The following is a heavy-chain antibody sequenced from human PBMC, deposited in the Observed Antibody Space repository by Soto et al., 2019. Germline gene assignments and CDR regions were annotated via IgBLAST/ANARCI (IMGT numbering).Heavy chain of an antibody. V-gene: IGHV3-23*01. CDR2: IRGDGGQT. CDR3: ARDVGLDSDDFFAY. D-gene: IGHD3-9*01. J-gene: IGHJ4*02. CDR1: GFTFSSYG. Sequence: PGGSLRLSFTASGFTFSSYGVGWVRQAPGKGLQWVSTIRGDGGQTHYTDSVKGRFSIFRDNSKNTVYLQMDSLRAEDTAMYFCARDVGLDSDDFFAYWGQGTQVTVSS.